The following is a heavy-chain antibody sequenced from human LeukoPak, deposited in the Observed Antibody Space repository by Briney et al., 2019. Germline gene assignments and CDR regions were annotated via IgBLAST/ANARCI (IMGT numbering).Heavy chain of an antibody. J-gene: IGHJ4*02. Sequence: ASVKVSCKASGYTFTSYYMHWVRQAPGQGLEWMGIINPSGGSTSYAQKFQGRVTMTRDTSTSTVYMELSSLRSEDTAVYYCARGYDYGDPSYYDTQYYFDYWGQGTLVTVSS. V-gene: IGHV1-46*03. CDR2: INPSGGST. CDR1: GYTFTSYY. D-gene: IGHD4-17*01. CDR3: ARGYDYGDPSYYDTQYYFDY.